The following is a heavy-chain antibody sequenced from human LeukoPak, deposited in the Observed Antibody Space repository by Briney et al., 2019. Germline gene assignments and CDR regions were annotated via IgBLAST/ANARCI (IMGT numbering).Heavy chain of an antibody. D-gene: IGHD5-12*01. V-gene: IGHV7-4-1*02. CDR3: ARDGVATIGSYYYYYMDV. CDR2: INTNTGNP. CDR1: GYTFTSYA. J-gene: IGHJ6*03. Sequence: ASVKVSCKASGYTFTSYAMNWVRQAPGQGLGWMGWINTNTGNPTYAQGFTGRFVFSLDTSVSTAHLQISSLKAEDTAVYYCARDGVATIGSYYYYYMDVWGKGTTVTVSS.